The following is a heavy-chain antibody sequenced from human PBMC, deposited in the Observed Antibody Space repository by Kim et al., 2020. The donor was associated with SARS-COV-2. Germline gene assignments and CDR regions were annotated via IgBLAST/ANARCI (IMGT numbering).Heavy chain of an antibody. CDR3: ARDLSQGFNYGVFDS. V-gene: IGHV1-69*01. D-gene: IGHD5-18*01. J-gene: IGHJ4*02. Sequence: AGQFEGRVTITADESTRTVYMELSSLTSEDTAIYFCARDLSQGFNYGVFDSWGQGTLVTVSS.